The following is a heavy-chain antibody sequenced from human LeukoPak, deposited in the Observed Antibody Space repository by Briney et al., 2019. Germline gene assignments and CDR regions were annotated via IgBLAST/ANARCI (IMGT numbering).Heavy chain of an antibody. Sequence: KTGGSLRLSCAASGFTFSSYSMNWVRQAPWKGLEWVSSISSSSSYIYYADSVKGRFTISRDNAKNSLYLQMNSLRAEDTAVYYCAKDYYDSSGYPPYFDYWGQGTLVTVSS. CDR1: GFTFSSYS. D-gene: IGHD3-22*01. J-gene: IGHJ4*02. CDR2: ISSSSSYI. V-gene: IGHV3-21*01. CDR3: AKDYYDSSGYPPYFDY.